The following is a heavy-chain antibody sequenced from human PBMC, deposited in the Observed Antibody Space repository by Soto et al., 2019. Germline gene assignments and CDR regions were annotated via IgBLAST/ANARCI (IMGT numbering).Heavy chain of an antibody. D-gene: IGHD1-1*01. V-gene: IGHV4-59*01. CDR3: ARLAPRDGDPKTVRAFDI. J-gene: IGHJ3*02. CDR2: ISSSGST. CDR1: GGSITSFF. Sequence: QVQLQESGPGLVKPSETLSLTCTVSGGSITSFFWSWIRQPPGKGLEWIAYISSSGSTKYNPSLRSRVTISLDTSKNQFSLRSSSVTAADTAVYYCARLAPRDGDPKTVRAFDIWGQGTMVTVSS.